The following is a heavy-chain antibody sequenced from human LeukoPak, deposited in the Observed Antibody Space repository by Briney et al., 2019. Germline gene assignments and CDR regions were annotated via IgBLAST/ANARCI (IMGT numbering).Heavy chain of an antibody. CDR1: GFTFSSYA. V-gene: IGHV3-30*04. D-gene: IGHD6-13*01. J-gene: IGHJ6*03. Sequence: GGSLRLSCAASGFTFSSYAMHWVRQAPGKGLEWVAVISYDGSNKYYADSVKGRFTISRDNSKNTLYLQMNSLRAEDTAVYYCAKDGGYSSSWLYYYYYMDVWGKGTTVTISS. CDR2: ISYDGSNK. CDR3: AKDGGYSSSWLYYYYYMDV.